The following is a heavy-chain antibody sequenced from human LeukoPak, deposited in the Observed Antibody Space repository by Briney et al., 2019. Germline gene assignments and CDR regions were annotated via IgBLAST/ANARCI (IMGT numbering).Heavy chain of an antibody. CDR3: AKDLRGEDHSSWFSD. V-gene: IGHV3-23*01. D-gene: IGHD6-13*01. Sequence: PGGSLRLSCAASGFTFSGYAMSWVRQAPGKGLEWGSGISGSGRSTYYADSVKGRFIISRDNSKNTVYLQMNSLRADDTAVYYCAKDLRGEDHSSWFSDWGQGTLVTVSS. CDR2: ISGSGRST. J-gene: IGHJ4*02. CDR1: GFTFSGYA.